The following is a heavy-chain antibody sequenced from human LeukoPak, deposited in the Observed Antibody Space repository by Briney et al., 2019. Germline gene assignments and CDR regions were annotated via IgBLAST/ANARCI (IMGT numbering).Heavy chain of an antibody. CDR3: ARDLGTTEGNWFDP. Sequence: GGSLRLSCAASGFTFSSYAIHWVRQAPGKGLGWVAVISYDGSNKYYADSVKGRFTISRGNSKNTLYLQMNSLRAEDTAVYYCARDLGTTEGNWFDPWGQGTLVTVSS. CDR2: ISYDGSNK. CDR1: GFTFSSYA. V-gene: IGHV3-30*04. J-gene: IGHJ5*02. D-gene: IGHD1-1*01.